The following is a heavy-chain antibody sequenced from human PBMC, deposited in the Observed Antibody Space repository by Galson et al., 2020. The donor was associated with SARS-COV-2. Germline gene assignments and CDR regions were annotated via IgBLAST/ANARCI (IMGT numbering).Heavy chain of an antibody. J-gene: IGHJ6*03. CDR1: GGHFSGHH. CDR2: IDQSGRS. D-gene: IGHD4-4*01. V-gene: IGHV4-34*01. Sequence: SETLSLTCAVHGGHFSGHHWSWIRQPPGKGLEWIGKIDQSGRSNYNPSLKSRVSISLDESKNQFSLKLSAVTAADTSVYFCSTFGSNKGAYPFYYMDVWGNGTTVTVS. CDR3: STFGSNKGAYPFYYMDV.